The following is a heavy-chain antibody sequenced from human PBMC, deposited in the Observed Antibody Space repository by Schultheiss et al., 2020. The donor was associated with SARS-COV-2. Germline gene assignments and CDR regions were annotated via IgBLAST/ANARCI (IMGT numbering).Heavy chain of an antibody. CDR3: ARKIGYCSSTSCYTNNYYYYYMDV. CDR2: IYYSGST. Sequence: SETLSLTCAVYGGSFSGYYWSWIRQPPGKGLEWIGYIYYSGSTYYNPSLKSLVTISVDTSKNQFSLKLSSVTAADTAVYYCARKIGYCSSTSCYTNNYYYYYMDVWGKGTTVTVSS. J-gene: IGHJ6*03. CDR1: GGSFSGYY. D-gene: IGHD2-2*02. V-gene: IGHV4-34*09.